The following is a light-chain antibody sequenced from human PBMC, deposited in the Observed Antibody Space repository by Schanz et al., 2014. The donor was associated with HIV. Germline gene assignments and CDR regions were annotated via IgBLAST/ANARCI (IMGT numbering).Light chain of an antibody. CDR3: SSYTSSSIVV. CDR2: DVN. J-gene: IGLJ2*01. Sequence: QSALTQPASVSGSPGQSITISCTGTSADVGAYKSVSWYQQHPGKAPKLIIYDVNNRPSGVSNRFSGSKSGNTASLTISGLQAEDEADYYCSSYTSSSIVVFGGGTKLTVL. V-gene: IGLV2-14*03. CDR1: SADVGAYKS.